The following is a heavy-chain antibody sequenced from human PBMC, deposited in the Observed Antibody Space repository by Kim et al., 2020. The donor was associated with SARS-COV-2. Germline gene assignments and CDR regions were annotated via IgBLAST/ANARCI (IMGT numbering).Heavy chain of an antibody. CDR1: GFTFSSYS. D-gene: IGHD4-17*01. V-gene: IGHV3-21*01. Sequence: GGSLRLSCAASGFTFSSYSMNWVRQAPGKGLEWVSSISTSSSYIYYADSVKGRFTISRDNAKNSLYLQMNSLRAEDTAVYYCARDVKVDYAGYGFDYWGQGTLVTVSS. CDR2: ISTSSSYI. J-gene: IGHJ4*02. CDR3: ARDVKVDYAGYGFDY.